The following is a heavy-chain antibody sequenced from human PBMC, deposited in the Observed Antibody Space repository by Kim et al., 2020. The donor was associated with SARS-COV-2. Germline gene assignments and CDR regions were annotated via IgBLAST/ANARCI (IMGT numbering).Heavy chain of an antibody. V-gene: IGHV3-7*03. CDR1: GFTFSSYW. CDR3: ARDDYDFWSGYYRFDP. Sequence: GGSLRLSCAASGFTFSSYWMSWVRQAPGKGLEWVANIKQDGSEKYYVDSVKGRFTISRDNAKNSLYLQMNSLRAEDTAVYYCARDDYDFWSGYYRFDPWGQGTLVTVSS. D-gene: IGHD3-3*01. J-gene: IGHJ5*02. CDR2: IKQDGSEK.